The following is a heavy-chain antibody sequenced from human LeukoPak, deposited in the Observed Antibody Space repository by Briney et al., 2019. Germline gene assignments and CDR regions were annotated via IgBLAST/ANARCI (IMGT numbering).Heavy chain of an antibody. J-gene: IGHJ5*02. D-gene: IGHD4-11*01. CDR2: IKKDGSEK. CDR1: GFTFSTYC. V-gene: IGHV3-7*01. Sequence: GGSLRLSCAASGFTFSTYCMSWVRQAPAKGLEWVANIKKDGSEKHYVDSVDGRFIISRDDAKNSLYLQMNSLRADDTAVYYCAREFYSNSPGGPTRRFDPWGQGTLVTVSS. CDR3: AREFYSNSPGGPTRRFDP.